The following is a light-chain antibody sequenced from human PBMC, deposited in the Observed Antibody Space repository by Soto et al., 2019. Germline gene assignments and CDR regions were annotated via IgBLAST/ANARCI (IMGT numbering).Light chain of an antibody. CDR1: SSDVGGSNH. J-gene: IGLJ1*01. CDR3: VSFTSSTTYV. Sequence: QSALTQPASVSDSPGQSITISCTGNSSDVGGSNHVSWYQQHPGKAPKLMIYDVTNRPSGVSHRFSGSKSGSTASLIISGLQAEDEADYYCVSFTSSTTYVCGTGTKLTDL. CDR2: DVT. V-gene: IGLV2-14*01.